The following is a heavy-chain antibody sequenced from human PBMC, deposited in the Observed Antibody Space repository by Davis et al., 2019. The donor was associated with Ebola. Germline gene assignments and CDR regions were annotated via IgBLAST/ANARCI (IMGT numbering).Heavy chain of an antibody. V-gene: IGHV3-30-3*01. J-gene: IGHJ2*01. Sequence: GESLKISCEASGFTFSDYAMHWVRRALGKGLEWVAIISYDGSTKYYADSVKGRFTISRDNSKNTLYLQMSSLRAEDTAVYYCARDLPGGDWYFDLWGRGTLVTVSS. CDR2: ISYDGSTK. CDR3: ARDLPGGDWYFDL. CDR1: GFTFSDYA. D-gene: IGHD1-14*01.